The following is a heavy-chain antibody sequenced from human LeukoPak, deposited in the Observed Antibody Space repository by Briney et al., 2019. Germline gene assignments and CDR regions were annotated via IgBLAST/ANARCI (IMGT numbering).Heavy chain of an antibody. CDR2: ISGSGGST. J-gene: IGHJ6*02. V-gene: IGHV3-23*01. CDR1: GFTFSSYA. CDR3: AKFVVPNIRQHFYYGMDV. Sequence: GGSLRLSCAASGFTFSSYAMSWVRQAPGKGLEWVSAISGSGGSTYYADSVKGRFTISRDNSKNTLYLQMNSLRTEDTAVYYCAKFVVPNIRQHFYYGMDVWGQGTTVTVSS. D-gene: IGHD2-15*01.